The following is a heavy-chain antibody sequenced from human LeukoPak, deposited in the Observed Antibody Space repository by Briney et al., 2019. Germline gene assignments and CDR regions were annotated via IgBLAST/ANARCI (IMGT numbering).Heavy chain of an antibody. CDR1: GYSISSGYY. CDR2: IYHSGST. CDR3: ASDRGLRYFDY. V-gene: IGHV4-38-2*01. J-gene: IGHJ4*02. D-gene: IGHD5-12*01. Sequence: PSETLSLTCAVSGYSISSGYYWGWIRQPPGKGLEWIGSIYHSGSTYYNPSLKSRVTISVDTSKNQFSLKLSSVTAADTAVYYCASDRGLRYFDYWGQGTLVTVSS.